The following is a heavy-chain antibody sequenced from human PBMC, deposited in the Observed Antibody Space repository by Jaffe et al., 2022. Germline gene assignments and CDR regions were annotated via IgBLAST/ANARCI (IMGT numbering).Heavy chain of an antibody. CDR2: INPSGGST. V-gene: IGHV1-46*03. J-gene: IGHJ2*01. CDR3: ARGARVAGTPHRDPYWYFDL. CDR1: GYTFTSYY. Sequence: QVQLVQSGAEVKKPGASVKVSCKASGYTFTSYYMHWVRQAPGQGLEWMGIINPSGGSTSYAQKFQGRVTMTRDTSTSTVYMELSSLRSEDTAVYYCARGARVAGTPHRDPYWYFDLWGRGTLVTVSS. D-gene: IGHD6-19*01.